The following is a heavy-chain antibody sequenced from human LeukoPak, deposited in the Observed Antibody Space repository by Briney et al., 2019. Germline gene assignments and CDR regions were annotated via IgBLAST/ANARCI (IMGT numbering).Heavy chain of an antibody. CDR3: ARDRYYYDSSGYYYFDY. J-gene: IGHJ4*02. V-gene: IGHV4-38-2*02. D-gene: IGHD3-22*01. CDR1: GFTFSDYY. Sequence: GSLRLSCAASGFTFSDYYMSWIRQAPGKGLEWIGSIYYSGSTYYNPSLKSRVTISVDTSKNQFSLKLSSVTAADTAVYYCARDRYYYDSSGYYYFDYWGQGTLVTVSS. CDR2: IYYSGST.